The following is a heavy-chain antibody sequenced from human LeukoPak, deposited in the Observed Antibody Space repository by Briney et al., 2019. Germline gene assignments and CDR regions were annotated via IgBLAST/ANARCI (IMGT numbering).Heavy chain of an antibody. D-gene: IGHD3-22*01. CDR3: AKRAYDSSGYYSWYFDL. CDR2: ISGSGGST. J-gene: IGHJ2*01. Sequence: PGGSLRLSCAASGFTFSSYAMSWVRQAPGKGLEWVSAISGSGGSTYYADSVKGRFTISRDNSKNTLYLQMNSLRAEDTAVYYCAKRAYDSSGYYSWYFDLWGRGTLVTVSS. V-gene: IGHV3-23*01. CDR1: GFTFSSYA.